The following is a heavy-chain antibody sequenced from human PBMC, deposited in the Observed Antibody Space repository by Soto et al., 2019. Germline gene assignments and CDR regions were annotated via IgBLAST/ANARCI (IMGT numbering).Heavy chain of an antibody. CDR3: EGGAAADYFDY. V-gene: IGHV4-4*07. J-gene: IGHJ4*02. D-gene: IGHD6-13*01. Sequence: PSETLSLTCTVSSGPFSTYYWSWIWQPAGKGLEWIGRIYSSGSTLYNPSLKSRVTMSVDTSKNQISLKLSSVTAADTAVYYCEGGAAADYFDYWGQGTLVTVSS. CDR1: SGPFSTYY. CDR2: IYSSGST.